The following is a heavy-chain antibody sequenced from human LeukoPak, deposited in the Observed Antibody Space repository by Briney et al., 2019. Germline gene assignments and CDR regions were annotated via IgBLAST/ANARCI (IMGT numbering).Heavy chain of an antibody. V-gene: IGHV4-38-2*01. CDR1: GYSISSGYY. Sequence: SETLSLTCAVSGYSISSGYYWGWIRQPPGKGLEWIGSIYHSGSTYYNPSLKSRVTISVDTSKTQFYLKLSSVTAADTAVYYCARVRFLRNYYMDVWGKGTTVTVSS. CDR2: IYHSGST. D-gene: IGHD3-3*01. CDR3: ARVRFLRNYYMDV. J-gene: IGHJ6*03.